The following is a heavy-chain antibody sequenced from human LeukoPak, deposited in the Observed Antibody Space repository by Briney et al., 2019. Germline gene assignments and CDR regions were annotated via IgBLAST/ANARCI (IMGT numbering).Heavy chain of an antibody. J-gene: IGHJ5*02. Sequence: GGSLRLSCEASGFIFSDYYMSWIRQAPGRGLEWVSYISASSGYTKYADSVKGRFTISRDNAKNSVYLQMNSLRADDTAVYYCARDWSPNWFDPWGQGTPVTVSS. V-gene: IGHV3-11*06. CDR1: GFIFSDYY. CDR2: ISASSGYT. CDR3: ARDWSPNWFDP.